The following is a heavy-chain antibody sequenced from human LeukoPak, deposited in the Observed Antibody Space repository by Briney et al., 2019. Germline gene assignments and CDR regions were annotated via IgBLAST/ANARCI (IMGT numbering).Heavy chain of an antibody. CDR2: ISVGGGDT. V-gene: IGHV3-23*01. Sequence: GGSLRLSCKASGFIFSSYVMGWVRQAPGKGLEWVSSISVGGGDTFTADSVKGRFTITRENSKNTLYLQMMGLRVEDTAIYYCAKLNLGEMAYFDSWGQGILVTVSS. J-gene: IGHJ4*02. CDR3: AKLNLGEMAYFDS. D-gene: IGHD2-21*01. CDR1: GFIFSSYV.